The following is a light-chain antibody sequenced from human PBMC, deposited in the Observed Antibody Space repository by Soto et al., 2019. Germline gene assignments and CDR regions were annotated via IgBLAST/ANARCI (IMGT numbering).Light chain of an antibody. J-gene: IGLJ2*01. CDR3: CSYTSSSTRV. V-gene: IGLV2-14*01. Sequence: QSVLTQPVSVSGSPGQSITISCTGTGGDVGGYDYVSWYQQHPGKAPKVLIYEVSNRPSGVSNRFSGSKSGNTASLTISGLQPEDEADYFCCSYTSSSTRVFGGGTKVTVL. CDR1: GGDVGGYDY. CDR2: EVS.